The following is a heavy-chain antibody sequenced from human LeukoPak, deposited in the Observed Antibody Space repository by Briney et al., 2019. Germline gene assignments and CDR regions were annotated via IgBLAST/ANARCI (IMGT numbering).Heavy chain of an antibody. D-gene: IGHD1-26*01. Sequence: GGSLRLSCAASGFTFSSYGVHWVRQAPGKGLEWVAVISYDGSNKYYADSVKGRFTISRDNSKNTLYLQMNSLRAEDTAVYYCAKDCVGSGVYYYYGMDVWGQGTTVTVSS. CDR1: GFTFSSYG. V-gene: IGHV3-30*18. J-gene: IGHJ6*02. CDR3: AKDCVGSGVYYYYGMDV. CDR2: ISYDGSNK.